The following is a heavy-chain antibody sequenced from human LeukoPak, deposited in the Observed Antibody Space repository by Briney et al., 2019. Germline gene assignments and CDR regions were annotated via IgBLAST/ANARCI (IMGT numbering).Heavy chain of an antibody. V-gene: IGHV1-69*13. Sequence: SVKVSCKASGGTFSSYAISWVRQAPGQGLEWMGGIIPIFGTANYAQKFQGRVTITADESTSTAYMELSSLRSEDTAVYYCARDHLAYYDSSGYCPFDYWGQGALVTVSS. D-gene: IGHD3-22*01. CDR2: IIPIFGTA. CDR3: ARDHLAYYDSSGYCPFDY. J-gene: IGHJ4*02. CDR1: GGTFSSYA.